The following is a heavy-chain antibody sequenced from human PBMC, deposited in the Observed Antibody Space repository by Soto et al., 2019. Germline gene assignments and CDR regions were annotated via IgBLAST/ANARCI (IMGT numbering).Heavy chain of an antibody. CDR1: GFTFRSYG. D-gene: IGHD6-13*01. CDR3: AKDTAAAGSNWFDP. J-gene: IGHJ5*02. V-gene: IGHV3-23*01. CDR2: ISGSGGST. Sequence: GGSQRVPCAACGFTFRSYGRTWVRQAPGKGLEWVSAISGSGGSTYYADSVKGRFTISRDNSKNTLYLQMNSLRAEDTAVYYCAKDTAAAGSNWFDPWGQGTLVTVSS.